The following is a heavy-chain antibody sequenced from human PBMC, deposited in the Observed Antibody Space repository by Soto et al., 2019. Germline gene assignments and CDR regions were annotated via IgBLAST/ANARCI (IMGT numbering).Heavy chain of an antibody. CDR2: IYHVVIT. V-gene: IGHV4-39*01. CDR1: GDSISSSHSY. D-gene: IGHD3-9*01. CDR3: ARPTYSGTGSYDGGLFEY. Sequence: PSATRSLTRIVSGDSISSSHSYWRWIRQPRGKCLYWLGTIYHVVITEYSPSLKSRVTISVDTSKNQFSLKLTSVTAADTAVYYCARPTYSGTGSYDGGLFEYWGQATLVT. J-gene: IGHJ4*02.